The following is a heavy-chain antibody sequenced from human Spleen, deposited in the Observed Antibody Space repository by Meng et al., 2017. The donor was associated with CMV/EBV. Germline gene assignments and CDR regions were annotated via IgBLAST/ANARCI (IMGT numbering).Heavy chain of an antibody. CDR2: FDLRDGET. D-gene: IGHD1-1*01. CDR3: ATGDTDEHNLEY. Sequence: ASVKVSCKASGYTFTSYDISWVRQAPGKGREWLGGFDLRDGETVYAQKFQGRVTMTEDTSIDTAYLELSSLTSEDTAVYHCATGDTDEHNLEYWGQGTLVTVSS. J-gene: IGHJ4*02. V-gene: IGHV1-24*01. CDR1: GYTFTSYD.